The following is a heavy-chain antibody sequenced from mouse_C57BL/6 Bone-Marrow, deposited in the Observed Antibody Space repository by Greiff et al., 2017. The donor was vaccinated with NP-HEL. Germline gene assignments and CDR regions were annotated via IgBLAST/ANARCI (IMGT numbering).Heavy chain of an antibody. Sequence: QVQLQQPGAELVKPGASVKLSCKASGYTFTSYWMHWVKQRPGQGLEWIGMLHPNSGSTNYNEKFKSKATLTVDKSSSTAYMQLSSLTSEDSAVYYCARYSYGSRFWYFDVWGTGTTVTVSS. CDR3: ARYSYGSRFWYFDV. CDR2: LHPNSGST. CDR1: GYTFTSYW. D-gene: IGHD1-1*01. V-gene: IGHV1-64*01. J-gene: IGHJ1*03.